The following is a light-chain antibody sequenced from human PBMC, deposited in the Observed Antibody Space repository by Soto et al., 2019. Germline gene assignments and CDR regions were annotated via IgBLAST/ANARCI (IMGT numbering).Light chain of an antibody. CDR2: GAS. CDR1: QSVSSN. J-gene: IGKJ2*02. CDR3: QQYNNWPRGT. V-gene: IGKV3-15*01. Sequence: XXPGERATLSCRASQSVSSNLAWYQQKPGQAPRLLIYGASXRATGIPARFSGSGSGTEFTLTISSLQSEDFAVYYCQQYNNWPRGTFGQGTKLEIK.